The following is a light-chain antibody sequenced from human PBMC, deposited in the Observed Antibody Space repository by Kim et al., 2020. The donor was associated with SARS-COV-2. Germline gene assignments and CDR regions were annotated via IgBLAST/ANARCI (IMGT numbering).Light chain of an antibody. V-gene: IGKV3-11*01. J-gene: IGKJ1*01. CDR2: DAS. CDR3: QQRNIWPRT. Sequence: LSQGEGATPSCGASQSVSSHVAWYQHKFGQAPRLLIYDASNRATGIPARFSGSGSGTDFTLTISSLEPEDFAVYYCQQRNIWPRTFGQRTKVDIK. CDR1: QSVSSH.